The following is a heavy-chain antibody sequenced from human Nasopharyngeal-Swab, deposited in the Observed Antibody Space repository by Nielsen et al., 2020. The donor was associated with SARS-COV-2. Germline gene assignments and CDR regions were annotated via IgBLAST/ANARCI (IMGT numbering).Heavy chain of an antibody. CDR2: IEGDGSST. Sequence: GESLKISCAATGFTFGAYWMHWVRQTSGKGLVWVSRIEGDGSSTYYADSVSGRLTISRDNARNTLYLQMNSLRVDDTAVYYCARGGYFYHGAFDIWGQGTMVTVSS. V-gene: IGHV3-74*01. J-gene: IGHJ3*02. CDR3: ARGGYFYHGAFDI. D-gene: IGHD5-12*01. CDR1: GFTFGAYW.